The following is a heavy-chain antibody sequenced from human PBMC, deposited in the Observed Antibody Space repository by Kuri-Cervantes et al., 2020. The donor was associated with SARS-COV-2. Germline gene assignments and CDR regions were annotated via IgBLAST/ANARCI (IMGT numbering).Heavy chain of an antibody. V-gene: IGHV4-34*01. D-gene: IGHD6-13*01. Sequence: SQILSLTCAVYGGSFSGYYWSWIRQPPGKGLEWIGEINHSGSTYYNPSLKSRVTISVDTSKNQFSLKLSSVTAADTAVYYCARGGGGSSWYRTKGGYFDYWGQGTLVTVSS. CDR2: INHSGST. CDR1: GGSFSGYY. CDR3: ARGGGGSSWYRTKGGYFDY. J-gene: IGHJ4*02.